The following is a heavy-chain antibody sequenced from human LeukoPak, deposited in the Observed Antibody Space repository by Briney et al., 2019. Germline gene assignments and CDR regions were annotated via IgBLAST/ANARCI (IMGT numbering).Heavy chain of an antibody. J-gene: IGHJ4*02. CDR3: ARDFRNYYDSSGYYDY. V-gene: IGHV4-4*07. D-gene: IGHD3-22*01. CDR1: GGSISSYY. Sequence: PSETLSLTCTVSGGSISSYYWSWIRQPAGKGLEWIGRIYTSGSTNYNPSLKSRVTMSVGTSKNQFSLKLSSVTAADTAVYYCARDFRNYYDSSGYYDYWGQGTLVTVSS. CDR2: IYTSGST.